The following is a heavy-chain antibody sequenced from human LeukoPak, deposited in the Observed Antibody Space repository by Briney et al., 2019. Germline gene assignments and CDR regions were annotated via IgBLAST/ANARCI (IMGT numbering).Heavy chain of an antibody. CDR2: ITWNGGST. V-gene: IGHV3-20*04. CDR3: ARGGGSIRHSYYYYVDV. Sequence: GGSLRLSCAASGFTFSSYAMHWVRQAPGQGPEWVSGITWNGGSTDYAASVKGRFTISRDNAKNSLYLRMNSLRDEDTALYYCARGGGSIRHSYYYYVDVRGKGTTVTVSS. J-gene: IGHJ6*03. D-gene: IGHD2-15*01. CDR1: GFTFSSYA.